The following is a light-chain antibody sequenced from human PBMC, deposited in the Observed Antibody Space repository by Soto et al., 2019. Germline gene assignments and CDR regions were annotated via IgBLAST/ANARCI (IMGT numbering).Light chain of an antibody. V-gene: IGKV3-20*01. CDR3: QQYGSSPGT. CDR1: QSVNNNY. Sequence: EIVLPQSPGTLSLSPGERATLSCRASQSVNNNYVAWYQQKPGQAPRLLIFRASNKATGIPDRFSGSGSGPEFILPISRLVPEDFAVYDCQQYGSSPGTFGQGAKVDIK. J-gene: IGKJ1*01. CDR2: RAS.